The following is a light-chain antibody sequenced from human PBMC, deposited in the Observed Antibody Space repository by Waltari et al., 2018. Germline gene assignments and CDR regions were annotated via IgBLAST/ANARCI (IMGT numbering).Light chain of an antibody. CDR3: QQYNNWPPGT. V-gene: IGKV3-15*01. Sequence: EIVMTQSPATLSVSPGERASLSRRASQSVSSNLSWYQQKPGQAPRLLIYGASTRATGIPARFSGSGSGTEFTLTISSMQSEDFAVYYCQQYNNWPPGTFGQGTKVEIK. J-gene: IGKJ1*01. CDR2: GAS. CDR1: QSVSSN.